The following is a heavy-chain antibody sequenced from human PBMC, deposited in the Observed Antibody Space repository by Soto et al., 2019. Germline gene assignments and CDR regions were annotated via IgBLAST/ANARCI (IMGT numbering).Heavy chain of an antibody. D-gene: IGHD5-12*01. J-gene: IGHJ4*02. CDR1: GGSFSGYY. CDR2: IYYSGST. V-gene: IGHV4-34*01. CDR3: ARQDIVASRGFDY. Sequence: PSEILSLTCAVYGGSFSGYYWSWIRQPPGKGLEWIGEIYYSGSTYYNPSLKSRVAISVDTSENQFSLKLSSVTAADTAVYYCARQDIVASRGFDYWGQGTLVTVSS.